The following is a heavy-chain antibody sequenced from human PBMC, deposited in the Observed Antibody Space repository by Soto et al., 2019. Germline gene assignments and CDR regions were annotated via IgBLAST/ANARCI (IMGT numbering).Heavy chain of an antibody. D-gene: IGHD1-26*01. V-gene: IGHV4-59*01. J-gene: IGHJ4*02. CDR2: IYYSGST. Sequence: SETLSLTCTVSGGSISSYYWSWIRQPPGKGLEWIGYIYYSGSTNYNPSLKSRVTISVDTSKNQFSLKLSSVTAADTAVYYCARQHPSGYFDYWGQGTLVTVSS. CDR1: GGSISSYY. CDR3: ARQHPSGYFDY.